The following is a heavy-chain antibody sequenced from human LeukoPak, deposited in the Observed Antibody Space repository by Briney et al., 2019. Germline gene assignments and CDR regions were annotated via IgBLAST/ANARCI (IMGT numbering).Heavy chain of an antibody. Sequence: ASVKVSCKASVYTFTGYYMHWVRQAPGQGLEWMGWISPNSGGTNYVQKFQGRVTMTRDTSISTAYMELSRLRSDDTAVYYCARVRAAAAVDYWGQGTLVTVSS. V-gene: IGHV1-2*02. CDR1: VYTFTGYY. CDR3: ARVRAAAAVDY. J-gene: IGHJ4*02. D-gene: IGHD6-13*01. CDR2: ISPNSGGT.